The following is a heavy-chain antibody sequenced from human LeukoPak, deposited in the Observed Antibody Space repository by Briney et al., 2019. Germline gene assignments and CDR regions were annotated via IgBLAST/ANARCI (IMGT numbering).Heavy chain of an antibody. CDR2: ISGSGGST. J-gene: IGHJ6*03. CDR3: AKDLASYDNYYYYMDV. V-gene: IGHV3-23*01. CDR1: GFTFSSYA. Sequence: GGSLRLSCAASGFTFSSYAMSWVRQAPGKGLEWVSAISGSGGSTYYADPVKGRFTISRDNSKNTLYLQMNSLRAEDTAVYYCAKDLASYDNYYYYMDVWGKGTTVTVSS. D-gene: IGHD5-18*01.